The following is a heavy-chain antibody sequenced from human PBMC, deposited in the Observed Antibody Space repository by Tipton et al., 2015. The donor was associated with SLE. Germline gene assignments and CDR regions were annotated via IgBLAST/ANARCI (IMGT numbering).Heavy chain of an antibody. CDR3: ARCDWTLDL. V-gene: IGHV1-2*02. CDR1: GYNFTGYY. CDR2: INPNSGGT. D-gene: IGHD2-21*02. Sequence: QLVQSGAEVKKPGASVKVSCKASGYNFTGYYINWVRQAPGQGLEWMGWINPNSGGTKFSKKFQGRLTLTRDTSRNTTYMELSGLTSDDTAVYFCARCDWTLDLWGRGTLVTVS. J-gene: IGHJ2*01.